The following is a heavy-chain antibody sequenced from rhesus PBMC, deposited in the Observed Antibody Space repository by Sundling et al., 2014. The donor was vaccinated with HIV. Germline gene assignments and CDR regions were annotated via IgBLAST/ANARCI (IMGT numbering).Heavy chain of an antibody. CDR1: GYTFTTYY. Sequence: QVHLVQSGGDIKQPGASVKLSCKVSGYTFTTYYMHWVRQAPGQGLEWIGLISPYNGYKGYAQNFQGRVTITTDTSTSTGYMELSSLRSEDTAVYYCTRGRGGYSYSYYDYVGPGSPGHRLL. CDR3: TRGRGGYSYSYYDY. V-gene: IGHV1-180*01. J-gene: IGHJ4*01. D-gene: IGHD5-12*01. CDR2: ISPYNGYK.